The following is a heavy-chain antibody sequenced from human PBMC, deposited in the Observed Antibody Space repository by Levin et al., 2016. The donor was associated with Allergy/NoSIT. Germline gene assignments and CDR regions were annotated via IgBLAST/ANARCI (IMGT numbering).Heavy chain of an antibody. D-gene: IGHD3-10*01. J-gene: IGHJ4*02. Sequence: ASVKVSCKISGNTLTALSMHWVRQAPGRGPEWMGAVNREDGEGERIYAQKFQGRVTMTDDTSTDTAYMELSSLTSEDTAIYYCATERKGWFGSGKFDYWGQGTLVTVSS. CDR1: GNTLTALS. CDR2: VNREDGEGER. V-gene: IGHV1-24*01. CDR3: ATERKGWFGSGKFDY.